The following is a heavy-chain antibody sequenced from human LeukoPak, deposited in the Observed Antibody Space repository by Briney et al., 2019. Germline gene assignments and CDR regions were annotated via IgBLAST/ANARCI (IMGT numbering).Heavy chain of an antibody. CDR3: AREGGFGELFNYFDY. CDR1: GFTFSSYA. Sequence: PGGSLRLSCAASGFTFSSYAMHWVRQAPGKGLEWVAVISYDGSNKYYADSVKGRFTISRDNSKNTLYLQMNSLRAEDTAVYHCAREGGFGELFNYFDYWGQGTLVTVSS. V-gene: IGHV3-30*04. D-gene: IGHD3-10*01. CDR2: ISYDGSNK. J-gene: IGHJ4*02.